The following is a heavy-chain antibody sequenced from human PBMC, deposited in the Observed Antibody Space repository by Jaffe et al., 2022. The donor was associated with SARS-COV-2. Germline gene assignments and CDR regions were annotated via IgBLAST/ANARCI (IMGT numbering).Heavy chain of an antibody. CDR1: GGSISSGSYY. D-gene: IGHD3-10*01. CDR3: ARDLRGSIRGDAFDI. CDR2: IYTSGST. V-gene: IGHV4-61*02. J-gene: IGHJ3*02. Sequence: QVQLQESGPGLVKPSQTLSLTCTVSGGSISSGSYYWSWIRQPAGKGLEWIGRIYTSGSTNYNPSLKSRVTISVDTSKNQFSLKLSSVTAADTAVYYCARDLRGSIRGDAFDIWGQGTMVTVSS.